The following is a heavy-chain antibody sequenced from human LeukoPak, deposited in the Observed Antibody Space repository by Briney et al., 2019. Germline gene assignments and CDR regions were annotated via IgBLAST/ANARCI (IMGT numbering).Heavy chain of an antibody. D-gene: IGHD3-3*02. CDR1: GFTFSSYW. CDR2: IKQDGSER. CDR3: ARDPNRLAGAFDI. J-gene: IGHJ3*02. Sequence: GGSLRLSCTASGFTFSSYWMSWVRQAPGEGLEWVANIKQDGSERYYVDSVKGRFTIPRDNAKNSLYPQMNSLRAEDTAVYYCARDPNRLAGAFDIWGQGTMVTVSS. V-gene: IGHV3-7*01.